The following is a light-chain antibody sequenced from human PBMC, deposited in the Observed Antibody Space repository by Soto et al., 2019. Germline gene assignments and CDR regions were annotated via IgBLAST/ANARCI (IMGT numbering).Light chain of an antibody. V-gene: IGKV1-5*01. J-gene: IGKJ3*01. CDR1: QSISSW. Sequence: DIQMTQSPSTLSASVGDRVTITCRASQSISSWLAWCQQKPGKAPRLLIYDASSLESGVPSRFSGSGSGTEFTLTISSLQPDDFATYYCQQYNSYSFTFGPGTKVDI. CDR3: QQYNSYSFT. CDR2: DAS.